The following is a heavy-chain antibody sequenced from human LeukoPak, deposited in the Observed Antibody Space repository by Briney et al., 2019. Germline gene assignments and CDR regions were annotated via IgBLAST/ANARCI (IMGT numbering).Heavy chain of an antibody. Sequence: SVKVSCKASGGTFSSYAISWVRQAPGQGLEWMGVIIPIFGTANYAQKFQGRVTITADESTSTAYMELSSLRSEDTAVYYCARDPDYGSGQGYWGQGTLVTVSS. CDR1: GGTFSSYA. J-gene: IGHJ4*02. V-gene: IGHV1-69*13. CDR3: ARDPDYGSGQGY. CDR2: IIPIFGTA. D-gene: IGHD3-10*01.